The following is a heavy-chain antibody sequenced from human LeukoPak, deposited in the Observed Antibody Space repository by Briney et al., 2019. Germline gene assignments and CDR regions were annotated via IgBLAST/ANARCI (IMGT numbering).Heavy chain of an antibody. CDR3: ASRYCTSTNCYAFDN. CDR2: ISSDSNYI. D-gene: IGHD2-2*01. CDR1: GFTFRSNA. V-gene: IGHV3-21*01. Sequence: GGSLRLSCVASGFTFRSNAMNWVRQAPGKGLEWVSSISSDSNYIFYADSVQGRFTISRDNAENSLFLQMNSLRAEDTAVYYCASRYCTSTNCYAFDNWGQGTMVTVSS. J-gene: IGHJ3*02.